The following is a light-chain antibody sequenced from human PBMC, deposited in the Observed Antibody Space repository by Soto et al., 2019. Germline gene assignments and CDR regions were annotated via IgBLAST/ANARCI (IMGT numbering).Light chain of an antibody. V-gene: IGKV1-5*03. Sequence: DIQLTQSPSTLSASVGDRVTITCRASQSISSWLAWYQQKPGKAPKLLVYKASSLESGVPSRFSGSGSGTEFTLTISTLQPDDFATYYCQQYDAYPLTFGGGTKVEI. J-gene: IGKJ4*01. CDR3: QQYDAYPLT. CDR2: KAS. CDR1: QSISSW.